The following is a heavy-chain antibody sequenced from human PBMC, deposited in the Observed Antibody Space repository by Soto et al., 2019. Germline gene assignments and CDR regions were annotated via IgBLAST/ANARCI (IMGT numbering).Heavy chain of an antibody. Sequence: GESLKISCQCSGYTFSNFWIGWVRQLPGQGLEWMGNIYPGDHETRYSPSFLGKVTISAETSINTAYLQWSSLEASDSAFHFCARNPRSSQYFDFCGQGPLVTVYS. J-gene: IGHJ4*02. CDR3: ARNPRSSQYFDF. CDR1: GYTFSNFW. V-gene: IGHV5-51*03. D-gene: IGHD2-15*01. CDR2: IYPGDHET.